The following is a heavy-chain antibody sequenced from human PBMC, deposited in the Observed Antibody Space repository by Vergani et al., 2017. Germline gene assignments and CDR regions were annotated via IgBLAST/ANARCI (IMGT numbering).Heavy chain of an antibody. V-gene: IGHV1-46*01. CDR3: ARGGQLIDFLRLNYDVCMDV. J-gene: IGHJ6*03. Sequence: QVQLVQSGAEVKKPGASVKVSCKASGYTFTSYYMHWVRQAPGQGLEWMGIINPSGGSTSYAQKFQGRVTMTRDTSTSTVYMGLSSLRSEDTAVYYCARGGQLIDFLRLNYDVCMDVWGKGTTVTVSS. CDR1: GYTFTSYY. D-gene: IGHD6-6*01. CDR2: INPSGGST.